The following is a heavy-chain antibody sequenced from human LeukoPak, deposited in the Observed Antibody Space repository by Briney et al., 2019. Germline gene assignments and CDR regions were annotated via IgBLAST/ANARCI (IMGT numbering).Heavy chain of an antibody. J-gene: IGHJ4*02. CDR3: TLYNY. CDR1: GYSFTNHD. D-gene: IGHD2-2*02. Sequence: ASVKVSCKASGYSFTNHDMHWVRQAPGQRLEWMGYINPDNGNTKYSQEFQGRVTITRDTSPTTAYMELSSLTSEDMAVYYCTLYNYWGQGTLVTVSS. V-gene: IGHV1-3*03. CDR2: INPDNGNT.